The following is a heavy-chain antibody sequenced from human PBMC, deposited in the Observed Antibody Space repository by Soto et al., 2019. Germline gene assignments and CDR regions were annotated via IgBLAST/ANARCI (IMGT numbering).Heavy chain of an antibody. CDR1: GFTFSSYS. CDR3: GRVNLGYCISTSCYHDY. CDR2: ISSSSGYI. J-gene: IGHJ4*02. Sequence: EVQLVESGGGLIKPGGSLRLSCAASGFTFSSYSMNWVRQAPGKGLEWVSSISSSSGYIYYADSVKGRFTISRDNAKNSLYLKINSLRAEDTAVYYCGRVNLGYCISTSCYHDYGGREPLVTFSS. V-gene: IGHV3-21*01. D-gene: IGHD2-2*01.